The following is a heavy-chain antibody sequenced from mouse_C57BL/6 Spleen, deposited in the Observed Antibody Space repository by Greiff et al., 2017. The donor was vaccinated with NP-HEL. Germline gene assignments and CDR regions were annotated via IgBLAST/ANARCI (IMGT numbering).Heavy chain of an antibody. CDR3: ARKNPLPWFAY. CDR2: IHPNSGST. J-gene: IGHJ3*01. Sequence: VKLQQPGAELVKPGASVKLSCKASGYTFTSYWMHWVKQRPGQGLEWIGMIHPNSGSTNYNEKFKSKVTLTVDKASSTAYMQLSSLTSEDSAVYYCARKNPLPWFAYWGQGTLVTVSA. CDR1: GYTFTSYW. V-gene: IGHV1-64*01.